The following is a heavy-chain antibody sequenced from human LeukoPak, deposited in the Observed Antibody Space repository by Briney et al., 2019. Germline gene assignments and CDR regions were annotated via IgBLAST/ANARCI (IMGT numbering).Heavy chain of an antibody. Sequence: GGSPRLSCAVSGFTFSSYWMNWVRQAPGKGLEWVANIKQDGSEKNYVDSVKGRFTISRDNAKSSLFLQMNDLRAEDTAVYYCAKGGRGNGEVYWGQGTLVTVSS. V-gene: IGHV3-7*01. D-gene: IGHD2-8*01. CDR1: GFTFSSYW. CDR3: AKGGRGNGEVY. J-gene: IGHJ4*02. CDR2: IKQDGSEK.